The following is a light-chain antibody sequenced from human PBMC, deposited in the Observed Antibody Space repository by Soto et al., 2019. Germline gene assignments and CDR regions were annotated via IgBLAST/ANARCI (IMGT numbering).Light chain of an antibody. CDR1: NYDIGGYNY. CDR3: FSFTTTSTHV. J-gene: IGLJ1*01. V-gene: IGLV2-14*01. CDR2: EVN. Sequence: QSALTRPASVSGSPGQSITISCSGTNYDIGGYNYVSWYQQHPGKAPKLMISEVNNRPSGVSNRFSGSKSGNTAYLPISGLKVEDEADYFCFSFTTTSTHVFGTGTKVTAL.